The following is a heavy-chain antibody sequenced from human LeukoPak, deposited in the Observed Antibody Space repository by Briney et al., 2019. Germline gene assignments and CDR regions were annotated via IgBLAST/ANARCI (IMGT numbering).Heavy chain of an antibody. Sequence: ASVKVSCKVSGYTLTELSMHWVRQAPGKGLEWMGGFDPEDGETIYAQKFQGRVTMTEDTSTDTAHMELSSLRSEDMAVYYCATANWNDVWFDYWGQGTLVTVSS. J-gene: IGHJ4*02. CDR2: FDPEDGET. D-gene: IGHD1-1*01. CDR3: ATANWNDVWFDY. CDR1: GYTLTELS. V-gene: IGHV1-24*01.